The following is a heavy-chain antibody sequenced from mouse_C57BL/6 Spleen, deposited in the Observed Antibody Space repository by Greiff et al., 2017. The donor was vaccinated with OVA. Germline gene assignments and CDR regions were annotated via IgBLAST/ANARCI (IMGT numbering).Heavy chain of an antibody. CDR3: ARAGLYDGYYGWYFDV. Sequence: VQLKESGPELVKPGASVKISCKASGYAFSSSWMNWVKQRPGKGLEWIGRIYPGDGDTNYNGKFKGKATLTADKSSSAAYMQLSSLTSEDSAVYFCARAGLYDGYYGWYFDVWGTGTTVTVSS. J-gene: IGHJ1*03. CDR2: IYPGDGDT. CDR1: GYAFSSSW. V-gene: IGHV1-82*01. D-gene: IGHD2-3*01.